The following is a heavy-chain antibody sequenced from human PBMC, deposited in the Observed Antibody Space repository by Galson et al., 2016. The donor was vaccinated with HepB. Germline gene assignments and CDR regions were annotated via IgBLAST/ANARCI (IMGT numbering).Heavy chain of an antibody. Sequence: SVKVSCKVSGGSYTKNLISWVRQAPGQGLEWMGGIVPKFGTANYAQKFQGRVTITADNSTSTVYMELGSLRSEDTALYYCASGGVAMIDTLFYNMDVWGQGTTITLTS. V-gene: IGHV1-69*06. J-gene: IGHJ6*02. CDR2: IVPKFGTA. CDR3: ASGGVAMIDTLFYNMDV. CDR1: GGSYTKNL. D-gene: IGHD5-12*01.